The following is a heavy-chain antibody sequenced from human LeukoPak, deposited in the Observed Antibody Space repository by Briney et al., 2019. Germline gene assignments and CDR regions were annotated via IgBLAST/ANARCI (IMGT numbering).Heavy chain of an antibody. J-gene: IGHJ6*02. Sequence: PGGSLRLSCAASGFTFSSYWMNWVRQAPGEGPVWVSRITSDGSTTIYADSVKGRFTVSRDNAKNTLYLQMNSLRAEDTAVYYCVRDSRYTMDVWGQGTTVTVPS. V-gene: IGHV3-74*01. CDR1: GFTFSSYW. CDR3: VRDSRYTMDV. CDR2: ITSDGSTT. D-gene: IGHD5-18*01.